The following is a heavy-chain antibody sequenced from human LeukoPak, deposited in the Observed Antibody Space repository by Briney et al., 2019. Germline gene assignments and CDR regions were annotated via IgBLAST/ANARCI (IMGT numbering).Heavy chain of an antibody. Sequence: AASVKVSCKASGYTFTAYYLHWVRQAPGQGLEWMGWINPSSGATNYAEKFQGRVTMTRDTSITTAYMGLSRLRSDDTAVYYCARDRPSDYWGQGTLVTVS. J-gene: IGHJ4*02. V-gene: IGHV1-2*02. CDR3: ARDRPSDY. CDR1: GYTFTAYY. CDR2: INPSSGAT.